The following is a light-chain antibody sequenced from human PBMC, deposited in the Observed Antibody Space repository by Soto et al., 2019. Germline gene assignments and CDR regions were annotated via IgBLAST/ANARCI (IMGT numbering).Light chain of an antibody. CDR1: SSDVGGYNY. CDR3: SSYTSRSFDV. V-gene: IGLV2-14*01. CDR2: EVT. Sequence: QSALTQPASVSGSPGQSITISCTGTSSDVGGYNYVSWYQHHPGKVPKLIIYEVTNRPSGVSNRFSGSKSGNTASLTISGLQAEDEADYYCSSYTSRSFDVFATGTKLTVL. J-gene: IGLJ1*01.